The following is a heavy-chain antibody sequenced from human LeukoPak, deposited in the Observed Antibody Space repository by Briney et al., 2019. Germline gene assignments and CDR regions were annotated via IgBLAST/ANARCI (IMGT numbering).Heavy chain of an antibody. CDR3: AKDISGLPGASFDF. J-gene: IGHJ4*02. D-gene: IGHD3-9*01. Sequence: GGSLRLSCAASGFTFSSYAMSWVRQAPGKGLEWVSAISGSGGSTYYADSAKGRFTISRDNSKNTLYLQMNSLRAEDTALYYCAKDISGLPGASFDFWGQGTLVTVSS. CDR1: GFTFSSYA. V-gene: IGHV3-23*01. CDR2: ISGSGGST.